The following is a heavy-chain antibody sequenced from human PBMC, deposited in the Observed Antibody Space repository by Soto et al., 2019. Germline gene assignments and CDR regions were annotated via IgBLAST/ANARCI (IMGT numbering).Heavy chain of an antibody. CDR1: GYTFTGHY. D-gene: IGHD1-26*01. CDR2: IGPESGAT. Sequence: ASVKVSCKASGYTFTGHYIHWVRQAPEQGPEWMGEIGPESGATRYAQKFQGRVTMTMDTPISTVYMELNNLRPDDTAVYYCGRGRSGQIVVFYWGQGTPVTVSS. CDR3: GRGRSGQIVVFY. V-gene: IGHV1-2*02. J-gene: IGHJ4*02.